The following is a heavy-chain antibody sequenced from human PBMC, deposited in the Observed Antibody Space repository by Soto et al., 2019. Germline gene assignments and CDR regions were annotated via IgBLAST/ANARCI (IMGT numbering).Heavy chain of an antibody. V-gene: IGHV1-3*01. D-gene: IGHD3-10*01. CDR3: ARVGSYGSGVYYYYYYMDV. CDR1: GYTFTSYA. J-gene: IGHJ6*03. Sequence: ASVKVSCKASGYTFTSYAMHWVRQAPGQRLEWMGWINAGNGNTKYSQKFQGRVTITRDTSASTAYMELSSLRSEDTAVYYCARVGSYGSGVYYYYYYMDVWGKGTTVTVSS. CDR2: INAGNGNT.